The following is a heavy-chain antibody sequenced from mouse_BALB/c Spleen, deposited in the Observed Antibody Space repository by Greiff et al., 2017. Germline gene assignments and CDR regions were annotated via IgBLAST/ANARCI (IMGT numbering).Heavy chain of an antibody. D-gene: IGHD4-1*01. CDR1: GYTFTSYW. Sequence: QVHVKQSGAELARPGASVKLSCKASGYTFTSYWMQWVKQRPGQGLEWIGAMYPGDGDTRYTQKFKGKATLTADKSSSTAYMQLSSLASEDSAVYYCARTGTFYAMDYWGEGTSVTVSS. J-gene: IGHJ4*01. V-gene: IGHV1-87*01. CDR2: MYPGDGDT. CDR3: ARTGTFYAMDY.